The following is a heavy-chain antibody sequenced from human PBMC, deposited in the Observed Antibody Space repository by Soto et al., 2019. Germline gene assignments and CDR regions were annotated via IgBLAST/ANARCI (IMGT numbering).Heavy chain of an antibody. CDR1: GYTFTSYG. CDR2: ISAYNGNT. D-gene: IGHD3-10*01. V-gene: IGHV1-18*01. CDR3: ARPAFYGSGSYVDY. Sequence: ASVKVSCTASGYTFTSYGISWVRQAPGQGLEWMGWISAYNGNTNYAQKLQGRVTMTTDTSTSTAYMELRSLRSDDTAAYYCARPAFYGSGSYVDYWGQGTLVTVSS. J-gene: IGHJ4*02.